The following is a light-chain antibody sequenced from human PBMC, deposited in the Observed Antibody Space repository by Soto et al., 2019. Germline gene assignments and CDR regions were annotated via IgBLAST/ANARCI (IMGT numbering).Light chain of an antibody. Sequence: DIQMTQSPSTLSSSIGDRVTITCGASQGINAFLAWYQQKAGKAPKLLIYAASTLQSGVPSRFSGSGSGTDFTLTISSLQSEDFATYYCQQLNTYPITFGQGTRLEIK. CDR2: AAS. CDR3: QQLNTYPIT. J-gene: IGKJ5*01. CDR1: QGINAF. V-gene: IGKV1-9*01.